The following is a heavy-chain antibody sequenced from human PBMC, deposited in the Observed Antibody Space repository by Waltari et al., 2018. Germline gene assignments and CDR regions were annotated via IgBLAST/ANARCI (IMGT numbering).Heavy chain of an antibody. CDR1: GFTFSSYE. D-gene: IGHD5-18*01. CDR2: ISSSGSTI. Sequence: EVQLVESGGGLVQPGGSLRLSCAASGFTFSSYEMNWVRQAPGKGLEWVSYISSSGSTIYYADSVKGRFTISRDNAKNSLYLQMNSLRAEDTAVYYCARRGSGGYSYGYYYYYGMDVWGQGTTVTVSS. J-gene: IGHJ6*02. V-gene: IGHV3-48*03. CDR3: ARRGSGGYSYGYYYYYGMDV.